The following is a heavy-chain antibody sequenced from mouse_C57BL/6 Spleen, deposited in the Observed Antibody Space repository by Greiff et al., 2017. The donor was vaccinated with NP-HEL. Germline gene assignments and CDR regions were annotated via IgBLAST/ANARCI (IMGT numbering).Heavy chain of an antibody. Sequence: QVQLQQPGAELVKPGASVKLSCKASGYTFTSYWMQWVKQRPGQGLEWIGEIDPSDSYTNYNQKFKGRATLTVDTSSSTAYMQLSSLTSEDSAVYYCARYFITTVVDYFDYWGQGTTLTVSS. D-gene: IGHD1-1*01. CDR1: GYTFTSYW. CDR2: IDPSDSYT. V-gene: IGHV1-50*01. J-gene: IGHJ2*01. CDR3: ARYFITTVVDYFDY.